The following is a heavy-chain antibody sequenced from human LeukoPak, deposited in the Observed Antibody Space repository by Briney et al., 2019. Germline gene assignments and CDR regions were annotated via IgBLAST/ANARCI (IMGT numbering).Heavy chain of an antibody. J-gene: IGHJ3*02. CDR2: IYWDDDK. CDR1: GFSPSTRGVG. V-gene: IGHV2-5*02. Sequence: SGPTLFNPTQTLTLTCTFSGFSPSTRGVGVGWIRQPPGKALEWLSLIYWDDDKRYSPSLKSRLTITKDTSKNQVVLTMTNMDPVDTATYYCAHRRAAAGTGDAFDIWGQGTMVTVSS. CDR3: AHRRAAAGTGDAFDI. D-gene: IGHD6-13*01.